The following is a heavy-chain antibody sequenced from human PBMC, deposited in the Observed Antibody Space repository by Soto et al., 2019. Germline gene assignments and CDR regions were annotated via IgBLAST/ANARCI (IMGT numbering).Heavy chain of an antibody. CDR1: GFTFSNYA. V-gene: IGHV3-23*01. J-gene: IGHJ4*02. D-gene: IGHD2-15*01. CDR2: ISGSGVST. CDR3: AKGNDYSSYYFDY. Sequence: GGSLRLSCAASGFTFSNYAMNWVRLAPGKGLEWVSSISGSGVSTYYADSVKGRFTISRDSSKNTLYLQMNSLRAEDTAIYYCAKGNDYSSYYFDYWGQGTLVTVSS.